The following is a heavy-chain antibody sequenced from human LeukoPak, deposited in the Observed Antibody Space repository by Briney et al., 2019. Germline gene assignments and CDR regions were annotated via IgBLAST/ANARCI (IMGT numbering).Heavy chain of an antibody. V-gene: IGHV3-7*01. CDR2: IRQDGREL. D-gene: IGHD5/OR15-5a*01. J-gene: IGHJ4*02. CDR3: ARDKVSGPTLLDY. CDR1: GFTFSNYW. Sequence: GGSLRLSCEASGFTFSNYWLSWVRQVPGKGPEWVANIRQDGRELYYMDSVKGRFTISRDNAKNSLYLQMDSLRVDDTAVYYCARDKVSGPTLLDYWGQGTLVTVSS.